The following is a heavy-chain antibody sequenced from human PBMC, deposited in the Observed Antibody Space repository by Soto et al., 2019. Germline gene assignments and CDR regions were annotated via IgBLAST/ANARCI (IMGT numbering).Heavy chain of an antibody. CDR3: ARGPFRLQTWEEGFDV. J-gene: IGHJ3*01. V-gene: IGHV3-30-3*01. Sequence: PGGSLRLSCVVSGFTFSDYAMDWVRQTPGQRLEWVSAISFDGTEKHYADSVKGRVTISRDNTRNTLFLQINSLTTDDTAVYYYARGPFRLQTWEEGFDVWGKGTLVTVSS. D-gene: IGHD1-26*01. CDR2: ISFDGTEK. CDR1: GFTFSDYA.